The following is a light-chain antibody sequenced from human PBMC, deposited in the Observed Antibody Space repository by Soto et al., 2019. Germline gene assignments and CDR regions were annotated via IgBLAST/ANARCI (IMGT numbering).Light chain of an antibody. CDR1: QGISSY. CDR3: QKYYSYPLT. V-gene: IGKV1-8*01. Sequence: AIRMTQSPSAFSASTGGRVTITCRASQGISSYLAWYQQKPGKAPKLLIYAASTLQSGVPSRFSGSGSGTDYTLTISSLQSEDFATYYCQKYYSYPLTCGPGTKGDIK. J-gene: IGKJ3*01. CDR2: AAS.